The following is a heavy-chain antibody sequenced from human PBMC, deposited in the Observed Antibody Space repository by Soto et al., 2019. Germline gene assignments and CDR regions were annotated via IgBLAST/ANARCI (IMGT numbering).Heavy chain of an antibody. CDR3: ARDLDIAVAGSLPFDAFGI. D-gene: IGHD6-19*01. CDR2: IIPIFGTA. J-gene: IGHJ3*02. CDR1: GGTFSSYA. Sequence: SVKVSCKASGGTFSSYAISWVRQAPGQGLEWMGGIIPIFGTANYAQKFQGRVTITADESTSTAYMELSSLRSEDTAVYYCARDLDIAVAGSLPFDAFGIWGQGTMVTVSS. V-gene: IGHV1-69*13.